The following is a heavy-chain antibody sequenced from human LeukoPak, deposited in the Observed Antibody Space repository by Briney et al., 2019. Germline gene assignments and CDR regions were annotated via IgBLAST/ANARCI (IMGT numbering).Heavy chain of an antibody. V-gene: IGHV4-61*05. CDR1: GGSISSSSYY. J-gene: IGHJ5*02. CDR3: ARLRYSSSRAHIRWFDP. CDR2: IYYSGST. Sequence: SETLSLTCTVSGGSISSSSYYWGWIRQPPGKGLEWIGYIYYSGSTNYNPSLKSRVTISVDTSKNQFSLKLSSVTAADTAVYYCARLRYSSSRAHIRWFDPWGQGTLVTVSS. D-gene: IGHD6-13*01.